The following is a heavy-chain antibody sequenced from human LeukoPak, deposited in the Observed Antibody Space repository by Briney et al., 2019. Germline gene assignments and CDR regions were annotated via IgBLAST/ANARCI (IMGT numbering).Heavy chain of an antibody. Sequence: SETLSLTCTVSGGSISSYYWSRIRQPPGKGLEWIGYIYYSGSTNYNPSLKSRVTISVDTSKNQFSLKLSSVTAADTAVYYCARTPSGYCSSTSCKGRYYYMDVWGKGTTVTVSS. CDR2: IYYSGST. J-gene: IGHJ6*03. CDR3: ARTPSGYCSSTSCKGRYYYMDV. CDR1: GGSISSYY. V-gene: IGHV4-59*08. D-gene: IGHD2-2*01.